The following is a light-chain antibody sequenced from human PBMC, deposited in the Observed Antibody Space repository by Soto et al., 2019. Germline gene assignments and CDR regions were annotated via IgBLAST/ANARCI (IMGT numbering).Light chain of an antibody. CDR1: QSVSSN. CDR2: GAS. Sequence: EIVLTQSPGTLSLSPGEIATLSFSASQSVSSNLAWYQQKPGQAPRLLIYGASSRATGIPDRFSGSGSGTDFTLTISRLEPEDFAVYYCQQYGSSPPWTFGQGTKVDIK. CDR3: QQYGSSPPWT. J-gene: IGKJ1*01. V-gene: IGKV3-20*01.